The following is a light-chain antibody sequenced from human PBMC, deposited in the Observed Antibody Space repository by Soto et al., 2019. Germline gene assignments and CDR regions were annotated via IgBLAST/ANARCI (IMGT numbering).Light chain of an antibody. V-gene: IGKV1-5*03. CDR2: KVS. J-gene: IGKJ1*01. Sequence: DIQMTQFPSTLSASVGDRVTITCRASQSISNRLAWFQQKSGEAPKILIHKVSSLESGVPSRFSGSGSGTEFTLTISRLQPDDFAAYYCQQYNTYSWTFGQGTKLEIK. CDR3: QQYNTYSWT. CDR1: QSISNR.